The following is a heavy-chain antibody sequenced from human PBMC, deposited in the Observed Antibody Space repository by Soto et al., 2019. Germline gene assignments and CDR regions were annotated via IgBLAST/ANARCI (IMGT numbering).Heavy chain of an antibody. CDR2: IFYTGTT. V-gene: IGHV4-59*01. Sequence: SETLSLTCAVSGDSISSYYWSWIRQPPGKGLEWIGYIFYTGTTNYNPSLKSRVTISIDTSKKHFSLKLRSVTAADTAIYYCARASGYSSSRDTYAIWGQGTMVTVSS. J-gene: IGHJ3*02. CDR1: GDSISSYY. CDR3: ARASGYSSSRDTYAI. D-gene: IGHD6-13*01.